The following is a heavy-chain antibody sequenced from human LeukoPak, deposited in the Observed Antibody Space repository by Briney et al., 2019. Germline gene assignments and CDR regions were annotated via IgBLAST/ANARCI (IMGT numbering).Heavy chain of an antibody. J-gene: IGHJ4*02. V-gene: IGHV4-39*01. D-gene: IGHD4-17*01. CDR3: ARGQGTVTTR. CDR2: IYYSGST. Sequence: SETLSLTFTVSGGSISSSSYYWGWIRQPPGKGLEWIGSIYYSGSTYYNPSLKSRVTISVDTSKNQFSLNLSSVTAADTAVYYCARGQGTVTTRWGQGTLVTVSS. CDR1: GGSISSSSYY.